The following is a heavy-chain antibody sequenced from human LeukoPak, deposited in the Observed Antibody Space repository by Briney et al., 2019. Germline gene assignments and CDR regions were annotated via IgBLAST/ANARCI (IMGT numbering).Heavy chain of an antibody. Sequence: GGSLRLSCAASGFSFSDSYMNWIRQAPGKGLEWVSYISGSSSYTDYADSVKGRFTISRDNAKNSLYLQMNSLRAEDTAVYYCARGYGGEGFDYWGQGTLVTVSS. D-gene: IGHD4-23*01. V-gene: IGHV3-11*06. CDR1: GFSFSDSY. CDR2: ISGSSSYT. J-gene: IGHJ4*02. CDR3: ARGYGGEGFDY.